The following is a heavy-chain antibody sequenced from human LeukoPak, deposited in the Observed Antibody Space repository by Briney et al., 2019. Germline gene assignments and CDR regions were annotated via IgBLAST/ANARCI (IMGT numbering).Heavy chain of an antibody. CDR2: ISSNGGST. J-gene: IGHJ4*02. D-gene: IGHD5-18*01. Sequence: PGGSLRLSCAASGFTFSSFAMHWVRQAPGKGLEYVSAISSNGGSTYYANSVKGRFTISRDISKNTLYLQMNSLRAEDTAVYYCARASEPGIQLWLQFNYWGQGTLVTVSS. CDR1: GFTFSSFA. CDR3: ARASEPGIQLWLQFNY. V-gene: IGHV3-64*01.